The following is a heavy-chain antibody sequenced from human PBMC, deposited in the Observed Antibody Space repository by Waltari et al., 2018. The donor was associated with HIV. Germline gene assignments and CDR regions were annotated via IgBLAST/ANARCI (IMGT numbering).Heavy chain of an antibody. J-gene: IGHJ4*02. CDR3: ARQGGENIVATIADY. CDR2: IYPGDSDT. Sequence: EVQLVQSGAEVKKPGESLKISCKGSGYSFTSYWIGWVRQMRGKGLEWMGIIYPGDSDTRYSPSFQGQVTIAADKSISTAYLQWSSLKASDTAMYYCARQGGENIVATIADYWGQGTLVTVSS. D-gene: IGHD5-12*01. CDR1: GYSFTSYW. V-gene: IGHV5-51*01.